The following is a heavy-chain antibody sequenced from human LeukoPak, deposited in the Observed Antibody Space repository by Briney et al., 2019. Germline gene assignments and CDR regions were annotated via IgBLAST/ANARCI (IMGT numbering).Heavy chain of an antibody. Sequence: GRSLRLSCAASGFTFSSYAMHWVRQAPGKGLEWVAVISYDGSNKYYADSVKGRFTISRDNSKNTLYLQMNSLRAEDTAVYYCARGVRGVVVAATVYWGQGTLVTVSS. D-gene: IGHD2-15*01. J-gene: IGHJ4*02. CDR1: GFTFSSYA. CDR3: ARGVRGVVVAATVY. CDR2: ISYDGSNK. V-gene: IGHV3-30*04.